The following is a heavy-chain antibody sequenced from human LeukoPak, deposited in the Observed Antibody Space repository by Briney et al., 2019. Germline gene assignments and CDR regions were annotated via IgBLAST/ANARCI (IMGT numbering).Heavy chain of an antibody. CDR3: ASGDGSGSYLFDY. D-gene: IGHD3-10*01. Sequence: GGSLRLSCAASGFTFSNSLMHWVRQVPGKGLVWVARIDTDGSTTHYADSVKGRFTISRDNAKNSLYLQMNSLRAEDTAVYYCASGDGSGSYLFDYWGQGTLVTVSS. J-gene: IGHJ4*02. CDR1: GFTFSNSL. V-gene: IGHV3-74*01. CDR2: IDTDGSTT.